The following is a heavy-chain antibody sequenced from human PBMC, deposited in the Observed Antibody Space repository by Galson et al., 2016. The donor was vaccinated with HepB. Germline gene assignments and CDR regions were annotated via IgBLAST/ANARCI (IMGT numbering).Heavy chain of an antibody. D-gene: IGHD6-19*01. CDR3: ARKSMAGPRSYFDY. CDR1: GFTFNKYP. CDR2: IPYDGNNK. Sequence: SLRLSCAASGFTFNKYPMFWVRQAPGKGLEWVAVIPYDGNNKYYADSVKGRFTISRDSSQNTLYLQMNSLRTEDTAVYFCARKSMAGPRSYFDYWGQGTLVTVSS. J-gene: IGHJ4*02. V-gene: IGHV3-30*03.